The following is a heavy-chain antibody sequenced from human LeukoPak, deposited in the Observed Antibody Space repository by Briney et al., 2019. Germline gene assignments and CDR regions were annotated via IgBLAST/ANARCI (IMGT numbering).Heavy chain of an antibody. J-gene: IGHJ4*02. CDR3: ARGVGIVVVPAARRHFDY. D-gene: IGHD2-2*01. Sequence: PSEALSLTCAVYGGSFSGYYWSWIRQPPGKGLEWVGEINESGSTNYNPSLKSRLTISVDTSKNQFSLKLSSVTAADTAVYYCARGVGIVVVPAARRHFDYWGQGTLVTVSS. CDR1: GGSFSGYY. V-gene: IGHV4-34*01. CDR2: INESGST.